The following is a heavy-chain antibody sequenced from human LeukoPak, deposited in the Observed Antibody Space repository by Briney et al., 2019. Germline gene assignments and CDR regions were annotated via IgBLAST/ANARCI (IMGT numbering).Heavy chain of an antibody. D-gene: IGHD4-11*01. CDR2: MNPNSGNT. J-gene: IGHJ5*02. CDR3: ARARLQLGWFDP. CDR1: GYTFTSYD. Sequence: ASVTVSCKASGYTFTSYDINWVRQATGQGLEWMGWMNPNSGNTGYAQKFQGRVTMTRNTSISTAYMELSSLRSEDTAVYYCARARLQLGWFDPWGQGTLVTVSS. V-gene: IGHV1-8*01.